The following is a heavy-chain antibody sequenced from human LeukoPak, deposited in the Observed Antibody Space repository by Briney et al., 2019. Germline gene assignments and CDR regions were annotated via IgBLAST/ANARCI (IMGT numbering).Heavy chain of an antibody. CDR1: GGSISSYY. V-gene: IGHV4-59*08. CDR3: ARHGYSSSWSPIAYYYYGMDV. J-gene: IGHJ6*02. Sequence: SETLSLTCTVSGGSISSYYWSWIRQPPGKGLEWIGYIYYSGSTNYNPSLKSRVTISVDTSKNQFSLKLSSVTAADTGVYYCARHGYSSSWSPIAYYYYGMDVWGQGTTVTVSS. CDR2: IYYSGST. D-gene: IGHD6-13*01.